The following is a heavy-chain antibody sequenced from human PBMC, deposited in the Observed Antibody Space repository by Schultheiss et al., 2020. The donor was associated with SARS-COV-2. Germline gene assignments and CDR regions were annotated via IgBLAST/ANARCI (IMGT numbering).Heavy chain of an antibody. CDR2: ISYDGSNK. CDR3: TTIDYYYYGMDV. J-gene: IGHJ6*02. CDR1: GFTFNNYG. V-gene: IGHV3-33*05. Sequence: GGSLRLSCAASGFTFNNYGMHWVRQAPGKGLEWVAVISYDGSNKYYADSVKGRFTISRDNSKNTLYLQMNSLKTEDTAVYYCTTIDYYYYGMDVWGQGTTVTVSS.